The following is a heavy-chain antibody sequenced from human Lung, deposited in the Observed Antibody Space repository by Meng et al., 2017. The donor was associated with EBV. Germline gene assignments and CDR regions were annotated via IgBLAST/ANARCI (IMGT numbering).Heavy chain of an antibody. J-gene: IGHJ4*02. Sequence: QVQLVQSGAEVKRPGASVKVSCKASGYTFSSYGFTWVRQAPGQGLEWLGWISTYNDNPKYAQKVQGRVTMTADTSTSTAYMELRSLTSDDTAVYYCARDLWPHIVVVTAPAEFWGQGTLLTVSS. CDR2: ISTYNDNP. V-gene: IGHV1-18*01. CDR1: GYTFSSYG. D-gene: IGHD2-21*02. CDR3: ARDLWPHIVVVTAPAEF.